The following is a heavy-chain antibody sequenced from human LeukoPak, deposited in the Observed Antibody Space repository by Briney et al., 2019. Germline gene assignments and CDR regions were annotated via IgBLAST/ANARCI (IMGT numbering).Heavy chain of an antibody. V-gene: IGHV3-23*01. CDR2: ISGTGGST. CDR3: AKVVAGNIDYYFDY. J-gene: IGHJ4*02. CDR1: GFTFRNYY. Sequence: PGGSLRLSCAASGFTFRNYYMHWVRQAPCKGRAWVAGISGTGGSTHYADSVKGRFTISRDNSKNTVYLQMRNLRVEHTAVYYCAKVVAGNIDYYFDYWGQGILVAVSS. D-gene: IGHD2/OR15-2a*01.